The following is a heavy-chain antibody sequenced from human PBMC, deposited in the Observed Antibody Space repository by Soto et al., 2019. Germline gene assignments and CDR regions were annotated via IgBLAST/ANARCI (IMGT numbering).Heavy chain of an antibody. CDR2: MSYSGYT. V-gene: IGHV4-59*08. CDR3: ATQGFGVLHGLVDV. CDR1: GGSISSISNHY. J-gene: IGHJ6*02. D-gene: IGHD3-10*01. Sequence: QVQLQESGPGLVKPSETLSLTCTVSGGSISSISNHYCSWIRLPPGKGLEWIGYMSYSGYTSYNPSLKSRVXITVHTXXNQFSLNLTSVTAADTAVYYCATQGFGVLHGLVDVWGQGTTVTVSS.